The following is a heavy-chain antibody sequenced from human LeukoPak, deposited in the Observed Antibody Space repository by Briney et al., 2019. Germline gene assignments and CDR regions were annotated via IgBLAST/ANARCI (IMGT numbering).Heavy chain of an antibody. CDR3: ARSITFGELTYMDV. CDR2: ISSSSSTI. CDR1: GFTFSSYS. V-gene: IGHV3-48*01. D-gene: IGHD3-10*01. J-gene: IGHJ6*03. Sequence: GGSLRLSCAASGFTFSSYSMNWVRQAPGKGLEWVSYISSSSSTIYYADSVKGRFTISRDNAKNSLYLQMNSLRAEDTAVYYCARSITFGELTYMDVWGKGTTVTISS.